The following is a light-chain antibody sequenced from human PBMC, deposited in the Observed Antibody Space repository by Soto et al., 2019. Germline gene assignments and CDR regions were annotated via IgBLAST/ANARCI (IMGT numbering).Light chain of an antibody. CDR3: QQAGSSLT. Sequence: DIQMTQSPTSLSASIGDRVTITCRASQNIGLSLNWLQQKPGRAPQLLIYATSRLHSGVPSRFSGSGSGTDLTLTISRLEPEDFAVYHCQQAGSSLTFGQGTRLEMK. V-gene: IGKV1-39*01. J-gene: IGKJ2*01. CDR2: ATS. CDR1: QNIGLS.